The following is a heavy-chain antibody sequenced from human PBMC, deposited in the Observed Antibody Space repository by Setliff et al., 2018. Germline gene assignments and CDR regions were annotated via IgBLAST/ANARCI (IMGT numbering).Heavy chain of an antibody. Sequence: SETLSLTCVVYGGSFSNYYWSWIRQPPGKGLEWIVSTYYGGSTYYNPSLKSRVTMSVDSSKNQFSLKLSSVTAADTAVYYCARGGTYRYFDYWGQGALVTVSS. CDR3: ARGGTYRYFDY. V-gene: IGHV4-59*01. CDR2: TYYGGST. CDR1: GGSFSNYY. J-gene: IGHJ4*02.